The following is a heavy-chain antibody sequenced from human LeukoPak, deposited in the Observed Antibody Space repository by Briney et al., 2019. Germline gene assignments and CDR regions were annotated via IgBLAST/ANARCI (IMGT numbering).Heavy chain of an antibody. D-gene: IGHD3-10*01. CDR2: ISSSGSTI. CDR1: GFTFSDYY. J-gene: IGHJ4*02. Sequence: GGSLRLSCAASGFTFSDYYMSWIRQAPGKGLEWVSYISSSGSTIYYADSVKGRFTISRDNAKNSLYLQMNSLRAEDSALYYCAKDIRRITIPLYYFDYWGQGTLVTVSS. V-gene: IGHV3-11*01. CDR3: AKDIRRITIPLYYFDY.